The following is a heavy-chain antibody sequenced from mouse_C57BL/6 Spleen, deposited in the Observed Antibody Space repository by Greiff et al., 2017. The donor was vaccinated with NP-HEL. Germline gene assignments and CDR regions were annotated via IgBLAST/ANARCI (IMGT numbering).Heavy chain of an antibody. V-gene: IGHV1-81*01. CDR1: GYTFTSYG. CDR2: IYPRSGNT. J-gene: IGHJ3*01. D-gene: IGHD2-12*01. CDR3: ARGSSYDGFEFAY. Sequence: QVQLKQSGAELARPGASVKLSCKASGYTFTSYGISWVKQRTGQGLEWIGEIYPRSGNTYYNEKFKGKATLTADKSSSTAYMELRSLTSEDSAVYFCARGSSYDGFEFAYWGQGTLVTVSA.